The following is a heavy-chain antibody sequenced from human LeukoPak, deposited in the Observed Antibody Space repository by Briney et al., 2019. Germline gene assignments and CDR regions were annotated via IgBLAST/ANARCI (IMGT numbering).Heavy chain of an antibody. V-gene: IGHV4-39*01. D-gene: IGHD2-2*01. CDR1: GGSISSSSYY. J-gene: IGHJ5*02. Sequence: SETLSLTCTVSGGSISSSSYYWGRIRQPPGKGLEWIGSIYYSGSTYYNPSLKSRVTISVDTSKNQFSLKLSSVTAADTAVYYCALGYCSSTSCNLDNWFDPWGQGTLVTVSS. CDR2: IYYSGST. CDR3: ALGYCSSTSCNLDNWFDP.